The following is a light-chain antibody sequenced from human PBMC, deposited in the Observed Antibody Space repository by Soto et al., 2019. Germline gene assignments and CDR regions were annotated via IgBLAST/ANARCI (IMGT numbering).Light chain of an antibody. V-gene: IGKV1-39*01. Sequence: EIPLTQSPSSLAASVGDRLTLTCRASRNVSIYLNWYQHKPGKXPTXLIHATSNLQIGVPSRFSGSGSGTEFTLTISSLEPEDFGTDYCQQSYKMPSFGQGTRLEIK. J-gene: IGKJ5*01. CDR2: ATS. CDR3: QQSYKMPS. CDR1: RNVSIY.